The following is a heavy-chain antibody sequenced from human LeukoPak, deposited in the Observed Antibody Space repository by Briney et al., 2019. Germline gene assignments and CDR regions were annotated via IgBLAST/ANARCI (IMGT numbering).Heavy chain of an antibody. J-gene: IGHJ4*02. CDR2: ICPDGTVT. D-gene: IGHD5-12*01. CDR3: ATSGYDYDY. Sequence: GGSLRLSCAASGFTFSTYCMHWVRQAPGKGPMWVSRICPDGTVTNYADSVKARFIISRDNSKNTLYLQMNSLRAEDTAVYYCATSGYDYDYWGQGTLVTVSS. CDR1: GFTFSTYC. V-gene: IGHV3-74*01.